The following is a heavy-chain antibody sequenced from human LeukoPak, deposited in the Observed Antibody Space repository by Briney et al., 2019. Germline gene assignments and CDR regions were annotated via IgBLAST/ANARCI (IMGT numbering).Heavy chain of an antibody. CDR1: GFTFDDYT. CDR2: ISWDGGST. J-gene: IGHJ4*02. Sequence: PGGSLRLSCAASGFTFDDYTMHWVRQAPGKGLEWVSLISWDGGSTYYADSVKGRFTISRDNSKNSLYLQMNSLRTEDTALYYCAKDRGRKQLWSTFFDYWGQGTLVTVSS. D-gene: IGHD5-18*01. V-gene: IGHV3-43*01. CDR3: AKDRGRKQLWSTFFDY.